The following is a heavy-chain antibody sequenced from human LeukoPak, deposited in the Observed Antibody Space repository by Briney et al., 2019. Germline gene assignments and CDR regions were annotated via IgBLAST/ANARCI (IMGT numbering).Heavy chain of an antibody. V-gene: IGHV3-23*01. CDR2: ISGSGGST. CDR1: GFTFSSYG. Sequence: GGSLRLSCAASGFTFSSYGMSWVRQAPGKGLEWVSAISGSGGSTYYADSVKGRFTISRDNSKNTLYLQMNSLRAEDTAVYYCAKVYDSSGYCFDYWGQGTLVTVSS. D-gene: IGHD3-22*01. CDR3: AKVYDSSGYCFDY. J-gene: IGHJ4*02.